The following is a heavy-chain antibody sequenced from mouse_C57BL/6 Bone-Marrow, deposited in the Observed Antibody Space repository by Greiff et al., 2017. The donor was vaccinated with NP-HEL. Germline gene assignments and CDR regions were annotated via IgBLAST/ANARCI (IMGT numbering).Heavy chain of an antibody. D-gene: IGHD1-3*01. V-gene: IGHV1-82*01. CDR3: ARELSTVRFDD. Sequence: QVQLQQSGPELVKPGASVKISCKASGYAFSSSWMNWVKQRPGKGLEWIGRIYPGDGDTNYNGKFKGKATLTADKSSSTAYMQLSSLTSEDSAVYFCARELSTVRFDDWGQGTTLTVSS. J-gene: IGHJ2*01. CDR1: GYAFSSSW. CDR2: IYPGDGDT.